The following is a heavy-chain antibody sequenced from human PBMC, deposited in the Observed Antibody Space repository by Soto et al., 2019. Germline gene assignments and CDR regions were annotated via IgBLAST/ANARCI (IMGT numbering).Heavy chain of an antibody. CDR1: GFTFSSYA. J-gene: IGHJ4*02. Sequence: GASLRLSCAASGFTFSSYAMSWVRQAPGKGLEWASGIIGSGGSTDYADSVKDRFTISRDNSKNTLYLQMNSLRADDTAVYYCAKAHYSSGRTYFDYWGQGTLVTVSS. CDR3: AKAHYSSGRTYFDY. V-gene: IGHV3-23*01. D-gene: IGHD3-10*01. CDR2: IIGSGGST.